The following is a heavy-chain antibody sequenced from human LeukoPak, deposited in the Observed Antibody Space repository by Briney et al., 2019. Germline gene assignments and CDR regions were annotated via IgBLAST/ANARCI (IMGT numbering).Heavy chain of an antibody. V-gene: IGHV4-39*01. CDR2: IYYSGST. J-gene: IGHJ5*02. D-gene: IGHD2-2*01. Sequence: PSETLSLTCTVSGGSISSSSYYWGWIRQPPGKGLEWIGGIYYSGSTYYNPSLKSRVTISVDTSKNQFSLKLSSVTAADTAVYYCARPLPAATNWFDPWGQGTLVTVSS. CDR1: GGSISSSSYY. CDR3: ARPLPAATNWFDP.